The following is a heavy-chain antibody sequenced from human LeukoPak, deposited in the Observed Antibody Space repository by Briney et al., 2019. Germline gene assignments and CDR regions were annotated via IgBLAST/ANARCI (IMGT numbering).Heavy chain of an antibody. J-gene: IGHJ4*02. CDR1: GFTFSSYG. V-gene: IGHV3-30*18. CDR2: ISYDGSNK. Sequence: PGRSLRLSCAASGFTFSSYGMHWVRQAPGKGLEWVAAISYDGSNKYYADSVKGRFTISRDNSKNTLYLQMNSLRAEDTAVYYCAKGPYGDYDYWGQGTLVTVSS. D-gene: IGHD4-17*01. CDR3: AKGPYGDYDY.